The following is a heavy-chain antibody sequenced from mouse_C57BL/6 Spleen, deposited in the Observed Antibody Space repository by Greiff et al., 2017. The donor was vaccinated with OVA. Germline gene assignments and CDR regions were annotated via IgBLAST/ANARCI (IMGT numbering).Heavy chain of an antibody. CDR1: GYTFTSYW. D-gene: IGHD2-3*01. J-gene: IGHJ2*01. CDR3: ARGGDGDY. V-gene: IGHV1-64*01. Sequence: VQLQQPGAELVKPGASVKLSCKASGYTFTSYWMHWVKQRPGQGLEWIGMIHPNTGSTNYNEKFTSKATLTVDKSSSTAYMHLSSLTSEDSAVYYCARGGDGDYWGQGTTLTVSS. CDR2: IHPNTGST.